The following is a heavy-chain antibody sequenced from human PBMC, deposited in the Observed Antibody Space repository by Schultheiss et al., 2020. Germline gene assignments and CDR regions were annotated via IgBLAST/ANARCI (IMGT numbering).Heavy chain of an antibody. CDR3: ARGRYSSSQTLNYFDY. V-gene: IGHV4-39*07. CDR1: GGSISSSSYY. J-gene: IGHJ4*02. CDR2: IYYSGST. D-gene: IGHD6-13*01. Sequence: SETLSLTCTVSGGSISSSSYYWGWIRQPPGKGLEWIGSIYYSGSTYYNPSLKSRVTISVDTSKNQFSLKLSSVTAADTAVYYCARGRYSSSQTLNYFDYWGQGTLVTVSS.